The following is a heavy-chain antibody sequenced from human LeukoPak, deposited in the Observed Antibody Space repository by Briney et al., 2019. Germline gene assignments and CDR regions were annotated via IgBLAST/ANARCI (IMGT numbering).Heavy chain of an antibody. V-gene: IGHV3-23*01. D-gene: IGHD2-2*01. CDR1: GFTFSSYD. CDR2: ISGST. J-gene: IGHJ3*02. CDR3: ARLLRSSATGWGRALDI. Sequence: GGSLRLSCAASGFTFSSYDMTWVRQAPGKGLEWVSAISGSTHYADSVRGRFTISRDNSKNTLYLQMNSLRAEDTALYYCARLLRSSATGWGRALDIWGQGTTVTVSS.